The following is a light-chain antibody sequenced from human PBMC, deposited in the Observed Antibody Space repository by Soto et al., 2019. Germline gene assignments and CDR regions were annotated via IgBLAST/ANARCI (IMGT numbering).Light chain of an antibody. J-gene: IGLJ2*01. V-gene: IGLV1-40*01. CDR2: DNS. CDR1: SSNIGAGYD. CDR3: QSYDSSLSRV. Sequence: QSVLTQPPSVSGAPGQRVTISCTGSSSNIGAGYDVHWYQQLPGTAPKLLIYDNSNRPSGVPDRFSGFKSGTSASLAITGLQAEDEADYYCQSYDSSLSRVFGGGTKLTVL.